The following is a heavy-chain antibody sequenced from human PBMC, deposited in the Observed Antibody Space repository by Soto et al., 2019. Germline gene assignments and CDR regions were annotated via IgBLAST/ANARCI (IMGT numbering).Heavy chain of an antibody. Sequence: SQTLSLTCAISGDSVSSNSAAWNWIRQSPSRGLEWLGRTYYRSKWYNDYAVSVKSRITINPDTSKNQFSLQLNSVTPEDTAVYYCARDPEHYDFWSGYYPIYYYYGMDVWGQGTKVTVYS. J-gene: IGHJ6*02. CDR1: GDSVSSNSAA. D-gene: IGHD3-3*01. CDR3: ARDPEHYDFWSGYYPIYYYYGMDV. CDR2: TYYRSKWYN. V-gene: IGHV6-1*01.